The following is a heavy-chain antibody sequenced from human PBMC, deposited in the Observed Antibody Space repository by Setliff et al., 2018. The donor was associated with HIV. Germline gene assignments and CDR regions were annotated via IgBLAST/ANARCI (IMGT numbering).Heavy chain of an antibody. D-gene: IGHD4-4*01. CDR3: ARDRWADSNYYFDS. V-gene: IGHV3-48*04. Sequence: SLRLPCAPSGFTFSSYGLDWVRQVPGKGLEWISYISNGGSAKYYTDYVEGRFTVSRDNAKNVLYLQMDSLKGEDTALYYCARDRWADSNYYFDSWGQGTLVTVSS. J-gene: IGHJ4*02. CDR2: ISNGGSAK. CDR1: GFTFSSYG.